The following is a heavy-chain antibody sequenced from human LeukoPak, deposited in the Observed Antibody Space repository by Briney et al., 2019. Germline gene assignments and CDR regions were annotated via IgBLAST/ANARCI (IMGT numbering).Heavy chain of an antibody. CDR3: ARLGSVAMPFDY. CDR1: GGSMNNYY. CDR2: SYYSGST. D-gene: IGHD2-2*01. J-gene: IGHJ4*02. V-gene: IGHV4-59*08. Sequence: SETLSLTCTVSGGSMNNYYWNWIRQPPGEGLEWIGYSYYSGSTNYNPSLKSRVNISVDTSKNQFSLNLSSVTAANTAVYYCARLGSVAMPFDYWGQGTLVTVSS.